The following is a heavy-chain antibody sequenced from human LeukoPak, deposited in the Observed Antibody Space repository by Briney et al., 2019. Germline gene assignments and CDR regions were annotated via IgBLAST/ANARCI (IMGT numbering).Heavy chain of an antibody. Sequence: GGSLRLSCAASGFTFSSFDMHWVRHPTGQGLEWVSTIGTASDTYYPGSVEGRFTLSRDNAKNSLYLQMNSLTAGDTAVYYCARGPPRGKYYFMDVWGKGTTVTVSS. J-gene: IGHJ6*03. D-gene: IGHD1-1*01. CDR2: IGTASDT. CDR1: GFTFSSFD. V-gene: IGHV3-13*01. CDR3: ARGPPRGKYYFMDV.